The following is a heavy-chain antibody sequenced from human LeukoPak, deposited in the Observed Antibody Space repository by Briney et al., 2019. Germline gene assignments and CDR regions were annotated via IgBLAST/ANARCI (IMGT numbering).Heavy chain of an antibody. CDR1: GFTFSTYA. D-gene: IGHD2-2*01. J-gene: IGHJ6*03. Sequence: PGGSLRLSCAASGFTFSTYAMTWVRQAPGKGLEWVSLISGTGGSTYYADSVKGRFTISRDNSKNTLYLQMNSLRAEDTAVYYCARDREDIVVVPAASYYYYYYMDVWGKGTTVTISS. CDR2: ISGTGGST. CDR3: ARDREDIVVVPAASYYYYYYMDV. V-gene: IGHV3-23*01.